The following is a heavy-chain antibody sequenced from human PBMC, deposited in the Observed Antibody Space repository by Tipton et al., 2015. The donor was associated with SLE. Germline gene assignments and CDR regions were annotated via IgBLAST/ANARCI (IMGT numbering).Heavy chain of an antibody. CDR2: IYSSGST. Sequence: TLSLTCTVSGDSISNYYWSWIRQPPGKGLEWIGHIYSSGSTNYNPSLKSRVIISADTSKSRFSLKLTSVTAADTAVYYCARNPITMVRGVIPGAFDIWGQGTMVTVSS. J-gene: IGHJ3*02. D-gene: IGHD3-10*01. V-gene: IGHV4-4*08. CDR3: ARNPITMVRGVIPGAFDI. CDR1: GDSISNYY.